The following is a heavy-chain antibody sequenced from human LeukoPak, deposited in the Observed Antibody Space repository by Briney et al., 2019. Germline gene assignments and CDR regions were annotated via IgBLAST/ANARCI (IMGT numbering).Heavy chain of an antibody. Sequence: PSETLSLTCTVSGGSIGSGSYYWSWIRQPAGKGLEWIGRIYTSGSTNYNPSLESRVTISVDTSRNQFSLNLSSVTAADTAVYYCARSTDGYSYGYGTDYWGQGTPVTVSS. CDR1: GGSIGSGSYY. D-gene: IGHD5-18*01. CDR3: ARSTDGYSYGYGTDY. CDR2: IYTSGST. V-gene: IGHV4-61*02. J-gene: IGHJ4*02.